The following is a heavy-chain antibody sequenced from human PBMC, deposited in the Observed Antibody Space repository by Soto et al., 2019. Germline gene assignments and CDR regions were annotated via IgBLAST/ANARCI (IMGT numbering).Heavy chain of an antibody. CDR3: ARGSAYSDDDLEY. D-gene: IGHD4-17*01. J-gene: IGHJ4*02. CDR2: VSGTGGSA. Sequence: GSLRLSCAASGLSLSSYGMTWVRQAPGKGLEWVSGVSGTGGSAYYADSVKGRFTISRDKSTNTLYLHMNSLRAEDTAVYYWARGSAYSDDDLEYWGQGTLVTVSS. CDR1: GLSLSSYG. V-gene: IGHV3-23*01.